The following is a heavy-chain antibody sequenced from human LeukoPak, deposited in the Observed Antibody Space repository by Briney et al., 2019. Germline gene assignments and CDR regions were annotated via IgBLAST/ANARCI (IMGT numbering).Heavy chain of an antibody. V-gene: IGHV3-13*04. CDR1: GFTFSSYD. J-gene: IGHJ6*02. Sequence: GGSLRLSCAASGFTFSSYDMHWVRQATRKGLEWGSAISTAGDTYYPGSVKGRFTISRENAKNSLYLQMNSLRAGDTAVYYCARALGYCSSTSCYGVYYGMDVWGQGTTVTVSS. D-gene: IGHD2-2*01. CDR3: ARALGYCSSTSCYGVYYGMDV. CDR2: ISTAGDT.